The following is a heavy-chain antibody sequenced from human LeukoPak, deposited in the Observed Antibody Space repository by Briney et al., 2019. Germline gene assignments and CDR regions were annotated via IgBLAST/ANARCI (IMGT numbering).Heavy chain of an antibody. CDR3: AIRGRITVTPYTLDY. J-gene: IGHJ4*02. V-gene: IGHV5-51*01. CDR1: GYSFTSYW. CDR2: IYPGDSDT. D-gene: IGHD1-1*01. Sequence: KVSCKASGYSFTSYWIGWVRQMPGKGLEWMGIIYPGDSDTRYSPSFQGQITISADKSISTAYLRWSSLKASDTAMYYCAIRGRITVTPYTLDYWGQGTLVTVSS.